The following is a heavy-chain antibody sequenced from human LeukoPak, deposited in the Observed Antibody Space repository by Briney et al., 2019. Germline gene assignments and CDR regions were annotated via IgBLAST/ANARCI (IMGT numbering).Heavy chain of an antibody. CDR1: GFTFSDYY. D-gene: IGHD5-24*01. V-gene: IGHV3-11*01. CDR3: ARAMTRDEV. CDR2: ISGSGTTI. Sequence: PGGSLRLSCVVSGFTFSDYYMTWIRQAPGKGLEWVSYISGSGTTIYYADSVKGRFTISRDNAENSLYLQMNSLRAEDTAVYYCARAMTRDEVWGQGTLVTVSS. J-gene: IGHJ4*02.